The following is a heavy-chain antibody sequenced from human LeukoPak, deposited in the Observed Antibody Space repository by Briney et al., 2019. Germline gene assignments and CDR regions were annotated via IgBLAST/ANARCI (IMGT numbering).Heavy chain of an antibody. Sequence: GGSLRLSCAASGFTFSSYAMHWVRQAPGKGLEWVAVISYDGSNKYYADSVKGRFTISRDNSKNTLYLQMNSLRAEDTAVYYCARDYPYYDSIPLNYDDYWGQGTLVTVSS. J-gene: IGHJ4*02. D-gene: IGHD3-22*01. CDR2: ISYDGSNK. V-gene: IGHV3-30-3*01. CDR1: GFTFSSYA. CDR3: ARDYPYYDSIPLNYDDY.